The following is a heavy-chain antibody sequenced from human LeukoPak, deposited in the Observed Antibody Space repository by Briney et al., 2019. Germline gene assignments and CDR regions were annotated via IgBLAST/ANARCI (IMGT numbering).Heavy chain of an antibody. Sequence: NPSETLSLTCTVSGGSISSGDYYWSWIRQPPGKDLEWIGYIYYSGSTYYNPSLKSRVTISVDTSKNQFSPKLSSVTAADTAVYYCARGYCSGGSCYSWWFDPWGQGTLVTVSS. D-gene: IGHD2-15*01. CDR2: IYYSGST. V-gene: IGHV4-30-4*01. J-gene: IGHJ5*02. CDR3: ARGYCSGGSCYSWWFDP. CDR1: GGSISSGDYY.